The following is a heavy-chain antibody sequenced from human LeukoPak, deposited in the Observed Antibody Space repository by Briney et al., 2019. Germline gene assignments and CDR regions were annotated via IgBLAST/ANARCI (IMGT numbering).Heavy chain of an antibody. D-gene: IGHD3-16*01. J-gene: IGHJ6*02. CDR1: GGTFSSYA. Sequence: GASVKVSCKASGGTFSSYAISWVRQAPGQGLEWMGGIIPIFGTANYAQKFQGRVTITADESTSTAYMELSSLRSEDTAVYYCARDGPNFGGEAHYGMDVWGQGTTVTVSS. CDR3: ARDGPNFGGEAHYGMDV. CDR2: IIPIFGTA. V-gene: IGHV1-69*13.